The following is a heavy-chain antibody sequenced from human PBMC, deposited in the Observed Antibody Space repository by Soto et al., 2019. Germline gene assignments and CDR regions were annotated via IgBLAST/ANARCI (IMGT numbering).Heavy chain of an antibody. J-gene: IGHJ6*02. CDR2: ISYDGSNK. CDR3: AKDSYKDFSSGWYKEPYYYYYGMDV. D-gene: IGHD6-19*01. V-gene: IGHV3-30*18. Sequence: LRLSCAASGFTFSSYGMHWVRQAPGKGLEWVAVISYDGSNKYYADSVKGRFTISRDNSKNTLYLQMNSLRAEDTAVYYCAKDSYKDFSSGWYKEPYYYYYGMDVWGQGTTVTVSS. CDR1: GFTFSSYG.